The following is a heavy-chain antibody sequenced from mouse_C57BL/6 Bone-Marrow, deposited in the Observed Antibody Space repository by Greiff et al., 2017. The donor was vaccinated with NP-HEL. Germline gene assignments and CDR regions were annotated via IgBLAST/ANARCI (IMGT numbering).Heavy chain of an antibody. V-gene: IGHV5-4*01. J-gene: IGHJ4*01. CDR1: GFTFSSYA. CDR2: ISDGGSYT. CDR3: ARDDYYGSSFYYAMDY. D-gene: IGHD1-1*01. Sequence: EVQLVESGGGLVKPGGSLKLSYAASGFTFSSYAMSWVRQTPEKRLEWVATISDGGSYTYYPDNVKGRFTISRDNAKNNLYLQMSHLKSEDTAMYYCARDDYYGSSFYYAMDYWGQGTSVTVSS.